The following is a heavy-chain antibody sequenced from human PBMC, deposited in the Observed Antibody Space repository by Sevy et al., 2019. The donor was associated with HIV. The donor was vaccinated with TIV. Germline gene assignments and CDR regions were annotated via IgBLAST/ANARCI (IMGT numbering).Heavy chain of an antibody. J-gene: IGHJ4*02. Sequence: GGSLRLSCAASGFNFNIYWMHWVRQAPGKGLVWVSLINMDGTSTSYADSVKGRFTISRDNAQNTLFLQLKSLSAEDTAVYYCANFDCGGDCNGWGQGTLVTVSS. V-gene: IGHV3-74*01. CDR2: INMDGTST. CDR3: ANFDCGGDCNG. CDR1: GFNFNIYW. D-gene: IGHD2-21*02.